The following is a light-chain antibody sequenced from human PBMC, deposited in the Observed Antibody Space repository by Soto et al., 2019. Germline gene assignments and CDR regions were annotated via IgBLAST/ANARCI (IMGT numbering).Light chain of an antibody. CDR3: SSFTSRSTFNYV. J-gene: IGLJ1*01. V-gene: IGLV2-14*01. Sequence: QSVLTQPASVSGSPGQSITISCTGTSSDVGAYNYISWYQQYPGTAPKIMIYEVSSRPSGVSHRFSGSKSGNTDSLTISGLQPEDEADYYCSSFTSRSTFNYVFGTGTKVTVL. CDR1: SSDVGAYNY. CDR2: EVS.